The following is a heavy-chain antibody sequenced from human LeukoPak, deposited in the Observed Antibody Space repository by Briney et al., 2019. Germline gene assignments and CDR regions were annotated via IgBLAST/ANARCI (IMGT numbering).Heavy chain of an antibody. CDR3: ARLLWFGELLYEGYYFDY. J-gene: IGHJ4*02. CDR2: IYFSGST. Sequence: SETLSLTCTVSGGSISSYYWSWIWQPPGKGLEWIGYIYFSGSTNYNPSLKSRVTISVDTSKNQFSLKLSSVTAADTAVYYCARLLWFGELLYEGYYFDYWGQGTLVTVSS. CDR1: GGSISSYY. V-gene: IGHV4-59*01. D-gene: IGHD3-10*01.